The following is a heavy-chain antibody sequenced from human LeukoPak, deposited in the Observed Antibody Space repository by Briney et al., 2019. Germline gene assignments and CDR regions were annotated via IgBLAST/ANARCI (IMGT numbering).Heavy chain of an antibody. CDR3: ARFPLYFNILTGYQATPYLDY. D-gene: IGHD3-9*01. J-gene: IGHJ4*02. Sequence: ASVKVSCKASGYNFDIYGISWVRQAPGQGLEWMGWITAYNDNTNYVQNLQGRVTMTTDTSTSTAYMELRSLRSDDTAVYYCARFPLYFNILTGYQATPYLDYWGQGTLVTVSS. CDR1: GYNFDIYG. CDR2: ITAYNDNT. V-gene: IGHV1-18*01.